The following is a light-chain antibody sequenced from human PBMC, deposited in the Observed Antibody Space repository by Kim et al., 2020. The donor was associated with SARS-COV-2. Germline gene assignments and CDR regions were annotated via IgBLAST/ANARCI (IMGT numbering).Light chain of an antibody. CDR3: NSRDTSDNHLVV. CDR2: GKD. CDR1: SLRSYY. Sequence: LGQTIRITWQGDSLRSYYASWYQQKPGQAPVLVIYGKDNRPSGIPDRFSGSSSGNTASLNITGTQAEDEADYYCNSRDTSDNHLVVFGGGTQLTVL. V-gene: IGLV3-19*01. J-gene: IGLJ2*01.